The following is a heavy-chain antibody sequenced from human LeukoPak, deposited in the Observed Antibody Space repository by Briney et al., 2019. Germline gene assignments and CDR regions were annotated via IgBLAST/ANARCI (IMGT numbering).Heavy chain of an antibody. J-gene: IGHJ6*02. CDR1: GFTFSSYS. V-gene: IGHV3-48*01. D-gene: IGHD2-2*02. CDR3: AGDMRYCSSTSCYRTGYYYYGMDV. Sequence: GGSLRLSCAASGFTFSSYSTNWVRQTPGKGLEWVSYISSSSSTIYYADSVKGRFTISRDNAKNSLYLQMNSLRAEDTAVYYCAGDMRYCSSTSCYRTGYYYYGMDVWGQGTTVTVSS. CDR2: ISSSSSTI.